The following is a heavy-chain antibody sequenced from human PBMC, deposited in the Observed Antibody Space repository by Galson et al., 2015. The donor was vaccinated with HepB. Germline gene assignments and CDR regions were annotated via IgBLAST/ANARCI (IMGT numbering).Heavy chain of an antibody. CDR1: GYTFTSYG. J-gene: IGHJ6*02. Sequence: SVKVSCKASGYTFTSYGISWVRQAPGQGLEWMGWISAYNGNTNYAQKLQGRVTMTTDTSTSTAYMELRSLRSDDTAVYYCAREEYIPNRVGLLWFGELYNYYYYGMDVWGQGTTVTVSS. CDR2: ISAYNGNT. CDR3: AREEYIPNRVGLLWFGELYNYYYYGMDV. V-gene: IGHV1-18*04. D-gene: IGHD3-10*01.